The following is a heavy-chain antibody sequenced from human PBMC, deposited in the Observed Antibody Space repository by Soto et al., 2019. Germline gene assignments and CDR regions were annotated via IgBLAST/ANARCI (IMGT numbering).Heavy chain of an antibody. CDR2: IYYDGNT. CDR1: GGSITSSSHY. V-gene: IGHV4-39*02. D-gene: IGHD6-13*01. Sequence: PSETLSLTCSVSGGSITSSSHYWGWIRQPPGKGLESIANIYYDGNTYYNPSLKGRVTISLDTSKNSLSLRLNSVTAADTAVYYCAREAAAGLVYWGQGTLVTVSS. CDR3: AREAAAGLVY. J-gene: IGHJ4*02.